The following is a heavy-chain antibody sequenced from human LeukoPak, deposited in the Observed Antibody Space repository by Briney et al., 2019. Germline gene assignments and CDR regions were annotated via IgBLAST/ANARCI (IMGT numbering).Heavy chain of an antibody. CDR1: GFTFSTSW. D-gene: IGHD2-21*02. V-gene: IGHV3-7*01. Sequence: PGGSLRLSCVGSGFTFSTSWMHWVRQAPGKGPEYVAYINQDGSETNYVGSVKGRFTISRDNTRNSLFLQMYSLRDEDTAIYYCARWAGRCGGDCQSEDPWGLGTLVIVSS. J-gene: IGHJ5*02. CDR2: INQDGSET. CDR3: ARWAGRCGGDCQSEDP.